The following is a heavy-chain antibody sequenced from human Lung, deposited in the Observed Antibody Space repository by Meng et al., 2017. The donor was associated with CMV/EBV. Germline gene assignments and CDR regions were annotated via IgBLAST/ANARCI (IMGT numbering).Heavy chain of an antibody. J-gene: IGHJ4*02. CDR2: VSAYNGDT. V-gene: IGHV1-18*04. D-gene: IGHD2-15*01. Sequence: ASVKVSCQASGYKFTPYHLSWVRQAPGQGLEWMGWVSAYNGDTNYVKKFQGRVTMTDDTSTSTAYMELRNLTSRDTAVYYWARRPGYDHHDYWGQGTMVTVSS. CDR1: GYKFTPYH. CDR3: ARRPGYDHHDY.